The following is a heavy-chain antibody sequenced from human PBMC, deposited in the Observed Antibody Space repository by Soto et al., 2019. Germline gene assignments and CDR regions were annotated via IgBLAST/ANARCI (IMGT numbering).Heavy chain of an antibody. CDR3: ARRDSGGFYRYFDS. J-gene: IGHJ4*02. V-gene: IGHV1-69*06. CDR2: TGSGTGPG. D-gene: IGHD2-15*01. CDR1: GGTFSTNP. Sequence: QVQLVQSGAEVKKPGSSVKVSCKASGGTFSTNPISWVRQAPGQGLEWMGGTGSGTGPGNHAQKFQGRLTITVDKSTSTVYMELSSSSSEDTAVYYCARRDSGGFYRYFDSWGQGTLVTVSS.